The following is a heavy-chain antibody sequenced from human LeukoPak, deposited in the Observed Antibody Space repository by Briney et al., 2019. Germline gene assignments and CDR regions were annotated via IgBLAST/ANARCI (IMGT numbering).Heavy chain of an antibody. V-gene: IGHV3-30*19. CDR1: GFTFSSYG. Sequence: GGSLRLSCAASGFTFSSYGMHWVRQAPGKGLEWVAVISYDGSNKYYADSVKGRFTISRDNSKNTLYLQMNSLRAEDTAVYYCARAPSSWYYFDYWGQGTLVTVSS. CDR2: ISYDGSNK. D-gene: IGHD6-13*01. J-gene: IGHJ4*02. CDR3: ARAPSSWYYFDY.